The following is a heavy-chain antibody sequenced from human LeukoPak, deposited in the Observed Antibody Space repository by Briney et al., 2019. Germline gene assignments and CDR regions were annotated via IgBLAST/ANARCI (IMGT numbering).Heavy chain of an antibody. J-gene: IGHJ1*01. Sequence: GGSLRLSCAASGFTFSDYYMSWIRQAPGKGLEWVSYISSSGSTIYYAGSVKGRFTISRDNAKNTLYLDMNSLRAKDTAVFYCATDQDHGYFRQWGQGTLVIVSS. D-gene: IGHD3-22*01. CDR1: GFTFSDYY. V-gene: IGHV3-11*04. CDR2: ISSSGSTI. CDR3: ATDQDHGYFRQ.